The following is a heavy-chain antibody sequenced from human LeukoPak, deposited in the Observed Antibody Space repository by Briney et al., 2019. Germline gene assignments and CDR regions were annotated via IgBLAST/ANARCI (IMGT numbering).Heavy chain of an antibody. D-gene: IGHD2-15*01. V-gene: IGHV3-23*01. CDR3: AKVGRCCSGGSCYFDY. Sequence: GGSLRLSCAASGFTFSSYAMSWVRQAPGKGLEWVSAISGSGGSTYYADSVKGRFTISRDNSKNTLYLQMNSLRAEDTAVYYCAKVGRCCSGGSCYFDYWGQGTLVTVSS. CDR1: GFTFSSYA. CDR2: ISGSGGST. J-gene: IGHJ4*02.